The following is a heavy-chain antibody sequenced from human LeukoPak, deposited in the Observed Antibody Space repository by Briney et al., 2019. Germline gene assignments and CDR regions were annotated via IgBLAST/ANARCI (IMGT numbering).Heavy chain of an antibody. CDR2: ISGSGGST. Sequence: PGRSLRLSCAASGFTFSSYAMSWVRQAPGKGLEWVSAISGSGGSTYYADSVKGRFTISRDNSKNTLYLQMNSLRAEDTAVYYCAKSDTNIGYFDWLAHRPPDAFDIWGQGTMVTVSS. J-gene: IGHJ3*02. CDR1: GFTFSSYA. CDR3: AKSDTNIGYFDWLAHRPPDAFDI. V-gene: IGHV3-23*01. D-gene: IGHD3-9*01.